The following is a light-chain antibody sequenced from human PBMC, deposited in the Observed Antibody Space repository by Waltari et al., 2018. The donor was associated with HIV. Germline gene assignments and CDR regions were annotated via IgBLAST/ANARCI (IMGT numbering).Light chain of an antibody. CDR2: GGS. V-gene: IGKV3-20*01. CDR3: QQFDMLPET. CDR1: QAIDSSR. Sequence: EIVLTQSPRTLSLAPGDGGTIFCRASQAIDSSRLAWYQHKVGQSPRLLIYGGSVRATDVPDRFSGSVSGTEFTLTIARVEPEDFAVYYCQQFDMLPETYGQGTKVE. J-gene: IGKJ1*01.